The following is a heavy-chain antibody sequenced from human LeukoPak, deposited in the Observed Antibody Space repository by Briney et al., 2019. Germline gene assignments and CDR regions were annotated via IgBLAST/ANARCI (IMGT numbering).Heavy chain of an antibody. CDR3: AKDRGDAANRYFDY. V-gene: IGHV3-23*01. Sequence: GRSLRLSCVASGFTFSSYAMKWVRQAPGKGLEWVSGISGSGGSTYYADSVKGRFSISRDNSKNTVYLQMSSLRAEDTAIYYCAKDRGDAANRYFDYWGQGTLVTVSS. CDR2: ISGSGGST. J-gene: IGHJ4*02. D-gene: IGHD4-17*01. CDR1: GFTFSSYA.